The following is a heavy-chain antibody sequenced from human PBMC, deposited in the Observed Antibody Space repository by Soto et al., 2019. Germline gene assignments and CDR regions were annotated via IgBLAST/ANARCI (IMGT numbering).Heavy chain of an antibody. Sequence: GGSLRLCCAASGFTFSSYAMSWVRQAPGKGLEWVSAISGSGGSTYYADSVKGRFTISRDNSKNTLYLQMNSLRAEDTAVYYCAKSRRYYDSSGYYSVDYWGQGTLVTVSS. D-gene: IGHD3-22*01. CDR2: ISGSGGST. J-gene: IGHJ4*02. V-gene: IGHV3-23*01. CDR1: GFTFSSYA. CDR3: AKSRRYYDSSGYYSVDY.